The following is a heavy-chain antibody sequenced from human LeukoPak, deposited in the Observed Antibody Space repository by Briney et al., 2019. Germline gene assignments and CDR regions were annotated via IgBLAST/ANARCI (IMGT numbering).Heavy chain of an antibody. J-gene: IGHJ3*02. V-gene: IGHV3-73*01. Sequence: GGSLRLSCAASGFPFSGSAIHWVRQASGIGLEWLGRIRSKANSYATAYAASVNGRFTISRDDSKNTAYLQMNSLKTEDTAVYYSTSRLTPFYYYDSSVSDAFESWGQGTMVTVSS. D-gene: IGHD3-22*01. CDR2: IRSKANSYAT. CDR3: TSRLTPFYYYDSSVSDAFES. CDR1: GFPFSGSA.